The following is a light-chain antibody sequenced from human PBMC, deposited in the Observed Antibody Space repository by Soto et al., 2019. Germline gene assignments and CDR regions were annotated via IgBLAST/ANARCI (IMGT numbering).Light chain of an antibody. CDR2: DAS. J-gene: IGKJ2*01. CDR1: QSISNW. V-gene: IGKV1-5*01. Sequence: DIQMTQSPSTLSASVGERITITCRASQSISNWLAWYQQKPGKAPKLLIYDASTLESGVPSRFSGSGSGTEFTLTVSSLQPDDFATYYCQHYDTFLYTFGQGTKLEIK. CDR3: QHYDTFLYT.